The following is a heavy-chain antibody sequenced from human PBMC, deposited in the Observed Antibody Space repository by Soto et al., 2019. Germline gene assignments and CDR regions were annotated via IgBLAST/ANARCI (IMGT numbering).Heavy chain of an antibody. CDR3: ARDRASRSGGSCYVGWVDT. D-gene: IGHD2-15*01. Sequence: QVQLQESGPGLVKPSQTLSLTCTVSGGSLSSGSYYWNWIRQHPGKGLEWIGYIYYSGTTNYNPPLKSRVTIAVATSKNQFSLSLSSVTAADTALYDCARDRASRSGGSCYVGWVDTWGQGTLVTVCS. CDR1: GGSLSSGSYY. J-gene: IGHJ5*02. V-gene: IGHV4-31*03. CDR2: IYYSGTT.